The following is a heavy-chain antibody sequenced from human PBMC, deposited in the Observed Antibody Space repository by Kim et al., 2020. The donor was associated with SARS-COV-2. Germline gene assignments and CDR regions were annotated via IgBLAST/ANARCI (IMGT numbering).Heavy chain of an antibody. J-gene: IGHJ2*01. V-gene: IGHV1-2*02. CDR1: GYTFTGYY. D-gene: IGHD2-21*02. CDR3: ARWGLANCGGDCPTFRWYFDL. CDR2: INPNSGGT. Sequence: ASVKVSCKASGYTFTGYYMHWVRQAPGQGLEWMGWINPNSGGTNYAQKFQGRVTMTRDTSISTAYMELSRLRSDDTAVYYCARWGLANCGGDCPTFRWYFDLWGRGTLVTVSS.